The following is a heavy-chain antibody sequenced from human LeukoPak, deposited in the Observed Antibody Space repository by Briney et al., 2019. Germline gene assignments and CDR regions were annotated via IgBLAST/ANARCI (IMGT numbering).Heavy chain of an antibody. CDR3: ARDWGHYYDSSGPTAY. Sequence: PSETLSLTCAVYGGSFSGYYWSWIRQAPGKGLEWVANIKQDGSEKYYVDSVKGRFTISRDNAKNSLYLQMNSLRAEDTAVYYCARDWGHYYDSSGPTAYWGQGTLVTVSS. CDR2: IKQDGSEK. J-gene: IGHJ4*02. D-gene: IGHD3-22*01. V-gene: IGHV3-7*01. CDR1: GGSFSGYY.